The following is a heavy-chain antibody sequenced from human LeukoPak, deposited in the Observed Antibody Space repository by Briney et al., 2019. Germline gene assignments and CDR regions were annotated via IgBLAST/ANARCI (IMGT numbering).Heavy chain of an antibody. V-gene: IGHV1-18*01. J-gene: IGHJ6*02. CDR1: GYTFSNYG. Sequence: ASVKVSCKASGYTFSNYGISWVRQAPGQGLEWMGWISTYNGNTNYAQKLQGRVTMTTDTSTSTAYMELRSLRSDDTAVYYCARVQSSSWYQGDYYGMDVWGQGTTVTVSS. CDR3: ARVQSSSWYQGDYYGMDV. CDR2: ISTYNGNT. D-gene: IGHD6-13*01.